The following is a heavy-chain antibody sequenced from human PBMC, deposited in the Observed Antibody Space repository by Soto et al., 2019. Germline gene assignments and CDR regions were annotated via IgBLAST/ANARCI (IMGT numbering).Heavy chain of an antibody. V-gene: IGHV4-61*01. J-gene: IGHJ4*02. CDR1: GGSVSSGSYY. Sequence: QVQLQESGPGLVKPSETLSLTCTVSGGSVSSGSYYWSWIRQPPGKGLEWIGYIYYSGSTNYNPSPKXRXTXXADTSKNQFSLKLSSVTAADTAVYYCARDGDGYTYWGQGTLVTVSS. CDR2: IYYSGST. CDR3: ARDGDGYTY. D-gene: IGHD5-12*01.